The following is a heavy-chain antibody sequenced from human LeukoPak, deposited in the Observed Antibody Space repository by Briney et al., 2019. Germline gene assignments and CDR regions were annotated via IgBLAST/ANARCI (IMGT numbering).Heavy chain of an antibody. CDR3: ATFDWNDDSIDY. J-gene: IGHJ4*02. CDR1: GYAFTDYY. Sequence: ASVTVSCKASGYAFTDYYIHWVRQAPGQGLEWMGWINPNSGGTNYAQKFQGRVTVARDTSISTAYMELSRLRSDDSAVYYCATFDWNDDSIDYWGQGTLVTVSS. D-gene: IGHD1-1*01. V-gene: IGHV1-2*02. CDR2: INPNSGGT.